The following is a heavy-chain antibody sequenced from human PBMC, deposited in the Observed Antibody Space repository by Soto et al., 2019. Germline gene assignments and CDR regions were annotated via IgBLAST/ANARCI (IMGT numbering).Heavy chain of an antibody. J-gene: IGHJ3*02. Sequence: GGSLRLSCAASGFTFSSYSMNWVRQAPGKGLEWVSYISSSSSTIYYADSVKGRFTISRDNAKNSLYLQMNSLRDEDTAVYYCARDYCSSTSCYRGDAFDIWGQGTMVTVSS. CDR3: ARDYCSSTSCYRGDAFDI. CDR1: GFTFSSYS. V-gene: IGHV3-48*02. CDR2: ISSSSSTI. D-gene: IGHD2-2*01.